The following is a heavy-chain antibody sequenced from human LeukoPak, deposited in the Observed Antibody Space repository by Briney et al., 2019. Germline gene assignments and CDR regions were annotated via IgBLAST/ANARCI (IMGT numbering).Heavy chain of an antibody. Sequence: GASVKVSCKASGYTFTSYYMHWVRQAPGQGLEWMGIINPSGGSTSYAQKFQGRVTMTRDTSTCTVYMELSSLRSEDTAVYYCARGDGGNSGPRRAFDYWGQGTLVTVSS. D-gene: IGHD4-23*01. V-gene: IGHV1-46*01. CDR1: GYTFTSYY. CDR3: ARGDGGNSGPRRAFDY. J-gene: IGHJ4*02. CDR2: INPSGGST.